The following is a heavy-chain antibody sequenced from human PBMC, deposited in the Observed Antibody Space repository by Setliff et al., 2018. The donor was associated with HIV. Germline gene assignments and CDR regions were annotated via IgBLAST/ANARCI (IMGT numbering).Heavy chain of an antibody. Sequence: SETLSLTCTVSRGSISSGTYYWTWIRQPPGKGLEWIGSIFSDGATYYNPSLKSRITISVDTSKNQFSLRLSSVTAADTAVYYCARQGLVLVPASIDWRLPPSPIDYWGQGALVTVSS. CDR2: IFSDGAT. J-gene: IGHJ4*02. D-gene: IGHD2-2*01. V-gene: IGHV4-39*01. CDR1: RGSISSGTYY. CDR3: ARQGLVLVPASIDWRLPPSPIDY.